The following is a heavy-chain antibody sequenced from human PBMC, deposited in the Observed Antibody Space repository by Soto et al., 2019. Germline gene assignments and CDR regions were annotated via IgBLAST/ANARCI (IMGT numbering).Heavy chain of an antibody. CDR1: GGSITRGGYY. CDR3: ARDPAP. Sequence: QVQLQESGPGLVKPSETLSLTCTVSGGSITRGGYYWSWIRQHPGKGLEWIGYIYNSGTTYYNPSLKSRVTISVDTSKNQFSRKLTSVTAADTPVYYCARDPAPWGQGTLVTVSS. V-gene: IGHV4-31*03. CDR2: IYNSGTT. J-gene: IGHJ5*02.